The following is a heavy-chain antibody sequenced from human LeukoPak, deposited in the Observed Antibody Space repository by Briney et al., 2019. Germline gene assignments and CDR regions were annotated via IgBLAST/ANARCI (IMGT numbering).Heavy chain of an antibody. CDR2: IYYSGST. Sequence: SETLSLTCTVSGGSISSYYWNWIRQPPGKGLEWIGYIYYSGSTNYNPSLKSRVTISVDTSKNQFSLKLNSMTAADPAMYYCARVGFHSSGYYFLGNENWGQGTLVTVSS. CDR1: GGSISSYY. D-gene: IGHD3-22*01. CDR3: ARVGFHSSGYYFLGNEN. J-gene: IGHJ4*02. V-gene: IGHV4-59*01.